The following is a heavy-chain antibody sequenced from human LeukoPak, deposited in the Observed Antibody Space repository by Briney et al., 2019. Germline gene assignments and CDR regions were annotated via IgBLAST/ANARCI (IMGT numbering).Heavy chain of an antibody. Sequence: PGGSLRLSCAASGLTFSSYAMSWVRQAPGKGLEWVSAISGSGGSTYYADSVKGRFTISRDNSKNTLYLQMNSLRAEDTAVYYCAKVNSAYDFWSGYYTSVSGWFDPWGQGTLVTVSS. V-gene: IGHV3-23*01. CDR1: GLTFSSYA. J-gene: IGHJ5*02. CDR2: ISGSGGST. CDR3: AKVNSAYDFWSGYYTSVSGWFDP. D-gene: IGHD3-3*01.